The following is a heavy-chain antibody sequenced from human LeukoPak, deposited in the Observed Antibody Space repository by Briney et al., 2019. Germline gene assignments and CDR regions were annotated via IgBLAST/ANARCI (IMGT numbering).Heavy chain of an antibody. Sequence: SQTLSLTCAVYGGSFSGYYWSWIRQPPGKGLEWIGEINHSGSTNYNPSLKSRVTISVDTSKNQFSLKLSSVTAADTAVYYCASWYYYDSSGYKDYWGQGTLVTVSS. CDR2: INHSGST. CDR1: GGSFSGYY. CDR3: ASWYYYDSSGYKDY. D-gene: IGHD3-22*01. V-gene: IGHV4-34*01. J-gene: IGHJ4*02.